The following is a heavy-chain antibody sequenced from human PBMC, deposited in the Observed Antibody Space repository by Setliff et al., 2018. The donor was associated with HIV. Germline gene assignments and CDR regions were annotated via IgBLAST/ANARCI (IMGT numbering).Heavy chain of an antibody. J-gene: IGHJ5*02. CDR2: IYYDGGT. V-gene: IGHV4-31*11. Sequence: KASETLSLTCAVSGDSIASGASYWSWIRQHPGKGLAWIGYIYYDGGTLYNPSLQSRLTISVDTSKNQFSLKLNSVTAADTGVYYCARRGRDGVLIVFATGFDPWGQGTLVTVSS. D-gene: IGHD2-8*01. CDR1: GDSIASGASY. CDR3: ARRGRDGVLIVFATGFDP.